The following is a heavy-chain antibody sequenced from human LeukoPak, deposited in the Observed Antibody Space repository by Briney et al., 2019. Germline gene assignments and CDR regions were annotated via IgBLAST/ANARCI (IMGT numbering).Heavy chain of an antibody. CDR1: GFTFSSYT. Sequence: GGSLRLSCAASGFTFSSYTMNWVRQAPGKGLEWVSSISSDSNYIYYADSVKGRFTISRDNAWNSLYLQMNSLRAEGTAVYYCARKENILTGYYDHWGQATLVTVSS. CDR3: ARKENILTGYYDH. J-gene: IGHJ5*02. V-gene: IGHV3-21*01. D-gene: IGHD3-9*01. CDR2: ISSDSNYI.